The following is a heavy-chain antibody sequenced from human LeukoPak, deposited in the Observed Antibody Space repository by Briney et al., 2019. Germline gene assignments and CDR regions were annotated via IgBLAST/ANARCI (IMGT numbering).Heavy chain of an antibody. CDR1: GFTFSSYE. CDR3: ATLGAAAGYYYYYYMDV. Sequence: GGSLRLSCAASGFTFSSYEMNWVRQAPGKGLEWVSYISSSGSTIYYADSVKGRFTISRDNAKNSLYLQMNSLRAEDTAVYYCATLGAAAGYYYYYYMDVWGKGTTVTVSS. J-gene: IGHJ6*03. D-gene: IGHD6-13*01. V-gene: IGHV3-48*03. CDR2: ISSSGSTI.